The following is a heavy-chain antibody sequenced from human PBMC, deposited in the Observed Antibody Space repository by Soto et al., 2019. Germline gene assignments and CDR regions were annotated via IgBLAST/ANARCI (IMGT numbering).Heavy chain of an antibody. CDR3: ARGGGSPHYLDY. V-gene: IGHV3-23*01. CDR1: GFTFNIYA. CDR2: IGGRDDNT. Sequence: EVQLLESGGGLVQPGGSLRLSCAASGFTFNIYAMNWVRQAPGKGLEWFSVIGGRDDNTYYADSVRGRFSISRDNSRNTLYLQLNSLGAEDTAIYYCARGGGSPHYLDYWGRGALVTVSS. J-gene: IGHJ4*02. D-gene: IGHD1-26*01.